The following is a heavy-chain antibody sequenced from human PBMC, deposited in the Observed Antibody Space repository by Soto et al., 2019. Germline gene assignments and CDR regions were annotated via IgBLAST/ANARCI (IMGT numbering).Heavy chain of an antibody. J-gene: IGHJ4*02. CDR1: GGSLGRRDW. Sequence: QVQVQESGPGLVKPSGTLSLTCAVSGGSLGRRDWWSWVRQPPGKGLEWIGQIYLNGGSTHDPSLKTRVAISVDMSKNLLSLELRSVTTADTAVYYCVKNGEYSLHYWGQGALVTVSS. CDR3: VKNGEYSLHY. CDR2: IYLNGGS. V-gene: IGHV4-4*02. D-gene: IGHD4-17*01.